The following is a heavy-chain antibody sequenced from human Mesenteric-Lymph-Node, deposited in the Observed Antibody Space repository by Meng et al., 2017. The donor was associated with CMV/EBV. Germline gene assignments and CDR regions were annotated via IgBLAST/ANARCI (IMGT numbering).Heavy chain of an antibody. CDR1: TAW. CDR2: IKSKTDGGTT. D-gene: IGHD2-2*01. CDR3: TTHEFIVVVPAAQRVWFDP. V-gene: IGHV3-15*01. Sequence: TAWMRWVRPAPGKGLEWVGRIKSKTDGGTTDYAAPVKGRFTISRDDSKNTLYLQMNSLKTEDTAVYYCTTHEFIVVVPAAQRVWFDPWGQGTLVTVSS. J-gene: IGHJ5*02.